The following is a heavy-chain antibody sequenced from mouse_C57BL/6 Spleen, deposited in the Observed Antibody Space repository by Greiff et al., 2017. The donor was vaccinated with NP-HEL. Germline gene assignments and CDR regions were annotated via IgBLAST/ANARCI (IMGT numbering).Heavy chain of an antibody. J-gene: IGHJ3*01. CDR3: ARRGDYGNYGWFAY. CDR2: IYPGSGST. V-gene: IGHV1-55*01. D-gene: IGHD2-1*01. Sequence: VQLQQPGAELVKPGASVKMSCKASGYTFTSYWITWVKQRPGQGLEWIGDIYPGSGSTNYNEKFKSKATLTVDTSSSTAYMQLSSLTSEDSAVYYCARRGDYGNYGWFAYWGQGTLVTVSA. CDR1: GYTFTSYW.